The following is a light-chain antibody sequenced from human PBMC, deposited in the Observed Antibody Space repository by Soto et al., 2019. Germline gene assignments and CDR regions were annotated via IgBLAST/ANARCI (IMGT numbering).Light chain of an antibody. CDR3: SSYTGSSTFA. V-gene: IGLV2-14*01. Sequence: QSVLTQPASVSGSPGQSITISCTGTSSDVGGYNYVSWYQQLPGKAPKLMIYDVNNRPSGVSNRFSGSKSGNTASLTISGLQAEDEAAYYCSSYTGSSTFAFGTGTKVTVL. CDR2: DVN. CDR1: SSDVGGYNY. J-gene: IGLJ1*01.